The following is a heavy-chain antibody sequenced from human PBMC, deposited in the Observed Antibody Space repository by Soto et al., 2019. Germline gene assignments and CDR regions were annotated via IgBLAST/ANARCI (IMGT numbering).Heavy chain of an antibody. V-gene: IGHV2-5*02. CDR2: IYWDDDK. J-gene: IGHJ3*02. CDR1: GFSLSTSGVG. Sequence: QITLKESGPTLVKPTQTLTLTCTFSGFSLSTSGVGVGWIRQPPGKALEWLALIYWDDDKRYSPSLKSRLTITKDTSKNQVVLTMTNRDAVDTAIYYCAHTYYDFWSGYSDAFDIWGQGTMVTVSS. D-gene: IGHD3-3*01. CDR3: AHTYYDFWSGYSDAFDI.